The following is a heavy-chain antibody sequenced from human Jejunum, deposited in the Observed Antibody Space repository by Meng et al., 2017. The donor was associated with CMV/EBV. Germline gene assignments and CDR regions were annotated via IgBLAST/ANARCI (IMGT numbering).Heavy chain of an antibody. V-gene: IGHV4-30-4*08. Sequence: QVQLQGSGPRLVKPSQPLSLTCTVSGDSISSGDYSWNWIRQSPGKGLEWIGYIYYNGNAYYNPSLQSRVSISVDTSKNEFSLNLNSVTAADTALYFCARGGIFRGIDYWGQGTLVTVFS. CDR3: ARGGIFRGIDY. J-gene: IGHJ4*02. D-gene: IGHD3-10*01. CDR1: GDSISSGDYS. CDR2: IYYNGNA.